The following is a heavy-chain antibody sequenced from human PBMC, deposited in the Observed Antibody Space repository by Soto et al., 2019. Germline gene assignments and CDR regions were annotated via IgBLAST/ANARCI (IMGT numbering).Heavy chain of an antibody. CDR1: GGSISPYF. J-gene: IGHJ6*02. V-gene: IGHV4-4*08. D-gene: IGHD5-18*01. Sequence: PSETLSLTCTVSGGSISPYFWSWIRQAPGKGLEWIGYIYNSGITNYNPSLKSRVTISVDTSKNQFSLKLSSVTAADTAVYYCACIFSGGYGYGFYYYGMDVWGQGTTVTVSS. CDR2: IYNSGIT. CDR3: ACIFSGGYGYGFYYYGMDV.